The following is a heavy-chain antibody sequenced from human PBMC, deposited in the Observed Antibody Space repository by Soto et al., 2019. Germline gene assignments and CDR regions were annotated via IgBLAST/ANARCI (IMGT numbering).Heavy chain of an antibody. D-gene: IGHD4-17*01. J-gene: IGHJ4*02. V-gene: IGHV4-61*01. Sequence: SETLSLTCTVSGGSVSSGSYYWSWIRQPPGKGLEWIGYIYCSGSTNYNPSLKSRVTISVDTSKNQFSLKLSSVTAADTAVYYCARATATVTIVLDYWGQGTLVTVSS. CDR2: IYCSGST. CDR3: ARATATVTIVLDY. CDR1: GGSVSSGSYY.